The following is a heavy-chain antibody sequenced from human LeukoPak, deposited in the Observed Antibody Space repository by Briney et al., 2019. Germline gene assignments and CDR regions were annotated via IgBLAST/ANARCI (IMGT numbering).Heavy chain of an antibody. D-gene: IGHD3-10*01. V-gene: IGHV3-23*01. CDR2: MSSSDDGR. Sequence: GGSLRLSCATSGFSFSSYAMSWVRQAPGKGLEWVSAMSSSDDGRYYAASVRGRFTISRDISKNTFYLQMSSLTADDAALYYCAKDQQGGAGSGRFDYWGQGTLVTVSS. CDR1: GFSFSSYA. J-gene: IGHJ4*02. CDR3: AKDQQGGAGSGRFDY.